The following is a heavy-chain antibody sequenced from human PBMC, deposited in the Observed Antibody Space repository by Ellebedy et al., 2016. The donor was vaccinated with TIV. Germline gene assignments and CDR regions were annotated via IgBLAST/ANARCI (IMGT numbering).Heavy chain of an antibody. CDR2: LYYTGST. V-gene: IGHV4-59*01. D-gene: IGHD3-16*01. Sequence: SETLSLTCAVSGSSLSDNYWTWIRQAPGKGLEWIGYLYYTGSTNYNPSLKSRVTISVNTPRNQFSLKLSSVTTADTAVYYCVSSASMDAFDLWGQGTMVTVSS. CDR3: VSSASMDAFDL. J-gene: IGHJ3*01. CDR1: GSSLSDNY.